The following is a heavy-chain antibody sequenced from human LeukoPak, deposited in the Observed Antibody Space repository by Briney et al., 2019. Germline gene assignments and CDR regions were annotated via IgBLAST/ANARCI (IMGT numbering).Heavy chain of an antibody. J-gene: IGHJ4*01. CDR3: ARGGGSPDY. Sequence: GGSLRLSCAASGFTFSNYWMSWVRQAPGKALEWVANIKQDGSEKYYVDSVKGRFTISRDNAKNSLYLQMNSLRAEDTAVYYCARGGGSPDYWGQRTLVTVSS. CDR1: GFTFSNYW. D-gene: IGHD3-16*01. CDR2: IKQDGSEK. V-gene: IGHV3-7*01.